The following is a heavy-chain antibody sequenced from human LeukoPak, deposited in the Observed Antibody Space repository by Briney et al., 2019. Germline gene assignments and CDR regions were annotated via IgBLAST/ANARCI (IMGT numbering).Heavy chain of an antibody. Sequence: GESLKISCKGSGYSFTSYWIGWVRQMPGKGLEWMGIIYPGDSDTRYSPSFQGQVTISADKSISTAYLQWSSLKASDTAMYYCARLEYSSSSGKAYNWSDPWGQGTLVTVSS. CDR2: IYPGDSDT. CDR1: GYSFTSYW. J-gene: IGHJ5*02. D-gene: IGHD6-6*01. CDR3: ARLEYSSSSGKAYNWSDP. V-gene: IGHV5-51*01.